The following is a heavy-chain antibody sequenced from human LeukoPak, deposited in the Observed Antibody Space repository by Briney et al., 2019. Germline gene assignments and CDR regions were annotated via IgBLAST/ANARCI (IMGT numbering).Heavy chain of an antibody. Sequence: GASVKVSCKASGYTFTSYAMHWVRQAPGQRLEWMGWINAGNGNTKYSQEFQGRVTITRDTSASTAYMELSSLRSEDMAVYYCARAPTDTAMVGNGFDYWGQGTLVTVSS. CDR2: INAGNGNT. CDR1: GYTFTSYA. CDR3: ARAPTDTAMVGNGFDY. J-gene: IGHJ4*02. V-gene: IGHV1-3*03. D-gene: IGHD5-18*01.